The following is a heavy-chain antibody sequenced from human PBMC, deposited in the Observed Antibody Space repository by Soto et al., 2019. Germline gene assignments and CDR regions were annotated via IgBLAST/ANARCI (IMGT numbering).Heavy chain of an antibody. J-gene: IGHJ6*02. CDR2: ISYDGSNK. D-gene: IGHD3-3*01. CDR3: ARSYYDFWSTSYYYYGMDV. V-gene: IGHV3-30-3*01. CDR1: GFTFSSYA. Sequence: GGSLRLSRAASGFTFSSYAMHWVRQAPGKGLEWVPVISYDGSNKYYADSVKCRFTISRDNSKNTLYLQMNSLRAEDTAVYYCARSYYDFWSTSYYYYGMDVWGQGTTVTVSS.